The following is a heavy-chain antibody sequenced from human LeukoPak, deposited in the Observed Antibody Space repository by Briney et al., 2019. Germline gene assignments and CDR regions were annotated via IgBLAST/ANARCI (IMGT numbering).Heavy chain of an antibody. V-gene: IGHV4-38-2*02. CDR2: ISHSGST. J-gene: IGHJ4*02. Sequence: KSSGTLSLTCTVSGYFINSNYYWGWIRQPPGKGLEWIATISHSGSTYYNPSLKSRVTISVETSKNQLSLKLSSVTAADTAVYYCARINTIMATFDYWGQGTLVTVSS. CDR1: GYFINSNYY. D-gene: IGHD5-24*01. CDR3: ARINTIMATFDY.